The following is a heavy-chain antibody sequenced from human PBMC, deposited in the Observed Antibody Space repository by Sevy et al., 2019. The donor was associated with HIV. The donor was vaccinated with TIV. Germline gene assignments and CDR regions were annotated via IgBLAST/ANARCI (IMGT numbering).Heavy chain of an antibody. CDR2: IKSKTDGGTT. J-gene: IGHJ6*02. Sequence: GGSLRLSCAASGFTFSNAWMSWVRQAPGKGLEWVGRIKSKTDGGTTDYAAPVKGRFTISRDDSKNTLYLQMNSLKTEDTAVYYCTRKGIAAAVPPIGYYYYYGMDVWDQGTTVTVSS. CDR3: TRKGIAAAVPPIGYYYYYGMDV. V-gene: IGHV3-15*01. D-gene: IGHD6-13*01. CDR1: GFTFSNAW.